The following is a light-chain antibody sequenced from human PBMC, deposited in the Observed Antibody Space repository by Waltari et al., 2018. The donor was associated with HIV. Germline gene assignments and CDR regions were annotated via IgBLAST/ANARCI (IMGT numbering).Light chain of an antibody. CDR1: HTILHSSNNKNY. V-gene: IGKV4-1*01. J-gene: IGKJ1*01. CDR3: QQCFSTVWT. Sequence: DIPMTQFPESLAVSLGERPTVSCKSSHTILHSSNNKNYLSWFQQKPGQPPKLLIYWASTRESGVSDRFTGSGSGTNFSLTISSLQAEDVAVYYCQQCFSTVWTFGQGTKVELK. CDR2: WAS.